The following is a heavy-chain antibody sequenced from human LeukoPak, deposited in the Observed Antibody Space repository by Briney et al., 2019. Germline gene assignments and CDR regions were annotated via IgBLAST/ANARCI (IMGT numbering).Heavy chain of an antibody. Sequence: SETLSLTCTVSGVSISSYYWSWIRQPPGKGLEWIGYIYYSGSTNYNPSLKSRVTISVDTSKNQFSLKLSSVTAADTAVYYCARNADYYGSEDAFDIWGQGTWSPSLQ. CDR3: ARNADYYGSEDAFDI. V-gene: IGHV4-59*01. J-gene: IGHJ3*02. CDR1: GVSISSYY. D-gene: IGHD3-10*01. CDR2: IYYSGST.